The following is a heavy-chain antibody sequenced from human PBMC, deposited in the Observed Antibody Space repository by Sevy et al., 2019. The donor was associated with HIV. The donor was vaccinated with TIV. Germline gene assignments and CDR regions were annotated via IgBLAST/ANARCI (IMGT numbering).Heavy chain of an antibody. CDR1: GFTFSSYG. D-gene: IGHD3-16*01. V-gene: IGHV3-30*18. Sequence: GGSLRLSCAASGFTFSSYGMHWVRQAPGKGLEWVAVISYDGSNKYYADSVKGRFTISRDNSKNTLYLQMNSPRAEDTAVYYCAKDRGGPFDPWGQGTLVTVSS. CDR3: AKDRGGPFDP. CDR2: ISYDGSNK. J-gene: IGHJ5*02.